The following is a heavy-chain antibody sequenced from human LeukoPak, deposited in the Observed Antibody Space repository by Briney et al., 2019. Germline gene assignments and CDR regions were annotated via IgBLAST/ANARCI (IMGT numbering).Heavy chain of an antibody. CDR3: AKTPYVDIRMVTFDY. CDR2: IYSGGDT. D-gene: IGHD5-18*01. V-gene: IGHV3-53*01. Sequence: PGGSLRLSCAASGFTVSSSYMSWVRQAPGMGLEWVSVIYSGGDTYYADSVNGRFTISRDNSKNTLYLQMNSLRAEDTAVYYCAKTPYVDIRMVTFDYWGQGALVTVSS. CDR1: GFTVSSSY. J-gene: IGHJ4*02.